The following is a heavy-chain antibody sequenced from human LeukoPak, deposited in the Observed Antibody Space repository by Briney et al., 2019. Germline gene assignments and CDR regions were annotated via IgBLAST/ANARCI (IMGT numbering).Heavy chain of an antibody. J-gene: IGHJ2*01. CDR3: AGVTNSVWYFDL. CDR2: TYYRSKWYT. Sequence: SQTLSLTCAISGDSVSRNTAAWNWIRQSPSRGLEWLGRTYYRSKWYTDYAVSVKSRVTIDPDTSKNQISLQLNSVTPEDTAVYYCAGVTNSVWYFDLWARGTLVTVSS. V-gene: IGHV6-1*01. D-gene: IGHD5-18*01. CDR1: GDSVSRNTAA.